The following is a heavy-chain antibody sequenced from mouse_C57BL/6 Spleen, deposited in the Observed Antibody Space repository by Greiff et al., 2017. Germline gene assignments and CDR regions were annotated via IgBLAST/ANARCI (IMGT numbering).Heavy chain of an antibody. V-gene: IGHV5-4*03. CDR3: ARGRGYSNYWYFDV. CDR2: ISDGGSYT. J-gene: IGHJ1*03. Sequence: EVKLVESGGGLVKPGGSLKLSCAASGFTFSSYAMSWVRQTPEKRLEWVATISDGGSYTYYPDNVKGRFTISRDNAKNNLYLQMSHLKSEDTAMYYCARGRGYSNYWYFDVWGTGTTVTVSS. CDR1: GFTFSSYA. D-gene: IGHD2-5*01.